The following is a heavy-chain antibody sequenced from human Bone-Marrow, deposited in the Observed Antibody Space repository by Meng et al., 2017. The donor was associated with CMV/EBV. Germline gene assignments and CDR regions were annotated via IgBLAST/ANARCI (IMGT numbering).Heavy chain of an antibody. CDR2: ISSSSSYI. V-gene: IGHV3-21*01. CDR3: ARGRHYAGSAHIDD. J-gene: IGHJ4*02. CDR1: GFTFSSYS. Sequence: GESLKISCAASGFTFSSYSMNWVRQAPGKGLEWVSSISSSSSYIYYADSVKGRFTISRDNAKNSLYLEMNSLRVEDTAVYYCARGRHYAGSAHIDDWGQGTLVTVSS. D-gene: IGHD2-2*01.